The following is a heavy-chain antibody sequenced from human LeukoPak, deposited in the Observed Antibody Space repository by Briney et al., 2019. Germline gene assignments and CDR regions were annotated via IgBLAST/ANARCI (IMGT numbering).Heavy chain of an antibody. D-gene: IGHD2-21*01. Sequence: PSETLSLTCTVSGGSISSYYWSWIRQLPGKGLEWIGSIYYSGSTYYNPSLKSRVTISVDTSKNQFSLKLSSVTAADTAVYYCARHGGFARKTAPFDYWGQGTLVTVSS. CDR3: ARHGGFARKTAPFDY. CDR1: GGSISSYY. V-gene: IGHV4-39*01. CDR2: IYYSGST. J-gene: IGHJ4*02.